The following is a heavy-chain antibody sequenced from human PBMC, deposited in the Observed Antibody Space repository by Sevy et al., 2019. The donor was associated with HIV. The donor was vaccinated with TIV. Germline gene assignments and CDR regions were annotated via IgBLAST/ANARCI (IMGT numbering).Heavy chain of an antibody. J-gene: IGHJ4*02. Sequence: GGSLRLSCAASVFTFSSYWMSWVRQAPGKGLEWVANIKQDGSEKYYVDSVKGRFTISRDNAKNSLYLQMNSLRAEDTAVYYCARVGQWLVMFDYWGQGTLVTVSS. D-gene: IGHD6-19*01. CDR3: ARVGQWLVMFDY. CDR2: IKQDGSEK. CDR1: VFTFSSYW. V-gene: IGHV3-7*01.